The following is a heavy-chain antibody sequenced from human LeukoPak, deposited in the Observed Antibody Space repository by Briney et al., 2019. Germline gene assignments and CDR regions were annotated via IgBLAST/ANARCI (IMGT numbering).Heavy chain of an antibody. J-gene: IGHJ3*02. CDR3: ARVSYYPHDAFDI. D-gene: IGHD2-8*01. CDR1: GFTFSSYW. V-gene: IGHV3-7*01. Sequence: PGGSLRLSCAASGFTFSSYWMNWVRQAPGMGLEWVAKIKQDGSEKYYVDSVEGRFTISRDNAKNSLYLQMNTLRAEDTALYYCARVSYYPHDAFDIWGQGTMVTVSS. CDR2: IKQDGSEK.